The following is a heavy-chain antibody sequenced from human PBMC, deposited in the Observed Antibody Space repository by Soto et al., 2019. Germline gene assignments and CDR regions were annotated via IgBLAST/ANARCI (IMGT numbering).Heavy chain of an antibody. J-gene: IGHJ4*02. CDR1: GITGSNYV. D-gene: IGHD4-17*01. V-gene: IGHV3-23*01. CDR3: ATTTHMTTVPRLDY. CDR2: ISGSGGST. Sequence: EVQLLESGGGLVQPGGSLRLSCAASGITGSNYVMTWVRQAPGKGLVSVSGISGSGGSTYYSDSVKGRFTISRDNSKNTMSLQMNSLRVEDTAVYYCATTTHMTTVPRLDYWGQGTLVTVSS.